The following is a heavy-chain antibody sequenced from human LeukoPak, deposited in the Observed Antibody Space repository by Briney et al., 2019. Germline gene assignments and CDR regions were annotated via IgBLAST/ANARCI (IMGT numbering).Heavy chain of an antibody. CDR3: AKRPGYCSSTSCYYYYYMDV. D-gene: IGHD2-2*01. J-gene: IGHJ6*03. CDR1: GFTFSSYA. V-gene: IGHV3-23*01. Sequence: GGSLRLSCAASGFTFSSYAMSWVRQAPGKGLEWVSAISGSGTSTYYAGSVKGRFTISRDNSKNTLYMQQNSLRGDDTAVYYCAKRPGYCSSTSCYYYYYMDVWGDGATVTVSS. CDR2: ISGSGTST.